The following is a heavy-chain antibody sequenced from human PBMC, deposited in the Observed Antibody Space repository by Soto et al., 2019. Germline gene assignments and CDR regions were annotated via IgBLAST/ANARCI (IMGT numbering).Heavy chain of an antibody. CDR3: AREYFDILTGYSKDDAFDI. Sequence: GGSLRLSCAASGFIFTNYVLHWVRQAPGEGLEWVALIWYDGSEEFYADSVKGRFTISRDNAKNILYLQMNSLRAEDTAVYYCAREYFDILTGYSKDDAFDIWGQGTMVTVSS. D-gene: IGHD3-9*01. CDR2: IWYDGSEE. V-gene: IGHV3-33*01. J-gene: IGHJ3*02. CDR1: GFIFTNYV.